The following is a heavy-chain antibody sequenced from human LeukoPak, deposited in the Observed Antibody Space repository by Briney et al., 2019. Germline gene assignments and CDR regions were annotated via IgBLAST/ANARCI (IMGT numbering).Heavy chain of an antibody. D-gene: IGHD2-15*01. V-gene: IGHV4-59*01. Sequence: PSETLSLTRTVSGGSISSYYWSWIRQPPGKGLEWIGYIYYSGSTNYNPSLKSRVTISVDTSKNQFSLELSSVTAADTAVYYCARGGGYCSDGSCYSFDSWGQGTLVTFSS. CDR1: GGSISSYY. J-gene: IGHJ5*01. CDR2: IYYSGST. CDR3: ARGGGYCSDGSCYSFDS.